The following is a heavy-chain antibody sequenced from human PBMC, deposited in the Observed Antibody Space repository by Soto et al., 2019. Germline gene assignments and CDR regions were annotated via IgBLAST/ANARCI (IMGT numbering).Heavy chain of an antibody. J-gene: IGHJ4*02. CDR2: IYYSGST. CDR3: ARGPGGPYYYDSSGYFDY. CDR1: GGSISSYY. D-gene: IGHD3-22*01. V-gene: IGHV4-59*01. Sequence: QVQLQESGPGLVKPSETLSLTCTVSGGSISSYYWSWLRQPPGKGLEWIGYIYYSGSTNYNPSLKSRVTISVDTSKNQFSLKLSSVTAADTAVYYCARGPGGPYYYDSSGYFDYWGQGTLVTVSS.